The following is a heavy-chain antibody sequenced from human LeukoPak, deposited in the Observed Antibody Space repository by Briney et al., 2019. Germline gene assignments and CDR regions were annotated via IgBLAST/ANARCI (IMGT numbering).Heavy chain of an antibody. CDR1: GFTFSSYE. CDR3: ARELSSWADYYYYYGMDV. Sequence: GGSLRLSCAASGFTFSSYEMNWVRQAPGKGLEGVSYISSSGSTIYYADSVKGRFTISRDNAKNSLYLQMNSLRAEDTAVYYCARELSSWADYYYYYGMDVWGKGTTVTVSS. CDR2: ISSSGSTI. D-gene: IGHD6-13*01. J-gene: IGHJ6*04. V-gene: IGHV3-48*03.